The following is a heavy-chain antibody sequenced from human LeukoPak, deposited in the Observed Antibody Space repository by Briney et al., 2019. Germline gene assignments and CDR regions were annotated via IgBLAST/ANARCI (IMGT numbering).Heavy chain of an antibody. CDR1: GYTFTSFD. V-gene: IGHV1-8*01. J-gene: IGHJ6*02. Sequence: ASVKVSCKASGYTFTSFDINWVRQAPGQGPEWMGWVNPNSGNTGYAQKFQGRDTMTTDTSTSTAYMELRSLRSDDTAVYYCARAGYCSSTSCVVKDGYYYYGMDVWGQGTTVTVSS. CDR2: VNPNSGNT. D-gene: IGHD2-2*01. CDR3: ARAGYCSSTSCVVKDGYYYYGMDV.